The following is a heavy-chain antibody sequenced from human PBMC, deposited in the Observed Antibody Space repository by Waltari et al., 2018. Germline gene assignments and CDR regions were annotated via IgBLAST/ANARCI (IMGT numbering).Heavy chain of an antibody. CDR2: ISGSGGST. Sequence: EVQLLESGGGLVQPGGSLGLSCAASGFTFISSAMSWVRQAPVQGLEWVPAISGSGGSTYYADSVKGRFTISRDNSKNTLYLQMNSLRAEDTAVYYCAKVGPDKPPYYFDYWGQGTLVTVSS. D-gene: IGHD2-2*01. CDR1: GFTFISSA. CDR3: AKVGPDKPPYYFDY. V-gene: IGHV3-23*01. J-gene: IGHJ4*02.